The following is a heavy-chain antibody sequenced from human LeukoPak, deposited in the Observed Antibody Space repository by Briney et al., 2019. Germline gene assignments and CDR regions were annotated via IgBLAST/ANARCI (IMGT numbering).Heavy chain of an antibody. CDR1: GGSISSYY. CDR2: IYYSGST. D-gene: IGHD3-9*01. CDR3: ARQYSDILTGYHRGELYWYFDL. J-gene: IGHJ2*01. V-gene: IGHV4-59*08. Sequence: PSETLSLTCTVSGGSISSYYWSWIRQPPGKGLEWIGYIYYSGSTNYNPSLKSRVTISVDTSKNQFSLKLSSVTAADTAVYYCARQYSDILTGYHRGELYWYFDLWGRGTLVTVSS.